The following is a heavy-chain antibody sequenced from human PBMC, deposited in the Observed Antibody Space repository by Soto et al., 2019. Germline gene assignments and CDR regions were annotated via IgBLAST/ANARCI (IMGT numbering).Heavy chain of an antibody. CDR3: AGDRDIVVVPAAMSQYYYYGMDV. CDR1: GYTFTSYG. Sequence: ASVKVSCKASGYTFTSYGISWVRQAPGQGLEWMGWISAYNGNTNYAQKLQGRVTMTTDTSTSTAYMELRSLRSDDTAVYYCAGDRDIVVVPAAMSQYYYYGMDVWGQGTTVTVSS. J-gene: IGHJ6*02. D-gene: IGHD2-2*01. V-gene: IGHV1-18*01. CDR2: ISAYNGNT.